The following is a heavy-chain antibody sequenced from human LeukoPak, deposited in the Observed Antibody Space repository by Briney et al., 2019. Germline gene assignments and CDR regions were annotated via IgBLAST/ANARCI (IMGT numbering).Heavy chain of an antibody. CDR2: THYSGNT. CDR3: ARLVAGFMFDF. CDR1: GASVSSDSHY. J-gene: IGHJ4*02. V-gene: IGHV4-39*02. Sequence: SETLSLTCTVSGASVSSDSHYWAWIRQPPGKGLEFLGTTHYSGNTYYNSSLQSRVTISVDTSKNHFSLRLNSVTAADTAVYYCARLVAGFMFDFWSQGSLVTVSS. D-gene: IGHD2-15*01.